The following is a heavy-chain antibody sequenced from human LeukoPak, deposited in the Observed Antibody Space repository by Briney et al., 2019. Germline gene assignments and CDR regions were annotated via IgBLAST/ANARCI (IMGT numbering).Heavy chain of an antibody. V-gene: IGHV5-51*01. CDR3: ARVDTAMVTGPTGIDY. J-gene: IGHJ4*02. D-gene: IGHD5-18*01. CDR1: GYSFTSYW. Sequence: GESLKISCKGSGYSFTSYWIGWVRQMPGKGLEWMGIIYPGDSDTRYSPSFQGQVTISADKSISTAYLQWSSLKASDTAMYYSARVDTAMVTGPTGIDYWGQGTLVTVSS. CDR2: IYPGDSDT.